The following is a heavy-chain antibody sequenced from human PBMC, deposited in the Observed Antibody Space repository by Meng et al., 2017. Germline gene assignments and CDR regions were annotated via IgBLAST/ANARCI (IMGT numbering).Heavy chain of an antibody. D-gene: IGHD6-13*01. Sequence: QVQFGQSGVEVKKPGASVKVSCTPSGYTFTAYYIHWVRQAPGQGLDWMGRIDPNSGVTEYAQKFQGRVTVTGDTSISTAYMELSRLRSDDTAIYYCVRDEDISAAGKLFGDYWGQGTLVTVSS. CDR3: VRDEDISAAGKLFGDY. CDR2: IDPNSGVT. V-gene: IGHV1-2*06. J-gene: IGHJ4*02. CDR1: GYTFTAYY.